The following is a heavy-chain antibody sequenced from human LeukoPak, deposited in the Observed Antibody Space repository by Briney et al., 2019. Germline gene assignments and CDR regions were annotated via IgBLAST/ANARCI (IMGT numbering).Heavy chain of an antibody. J-gene: IGHJ5*02. V-gene: IGHV1-18*01. D-gene: IGHD6-19*01. CDR3: ARDIMFRGGWYPNWFDP. Sequence: ASVKVSCKASGYTFTSYGISWVRQAPGQGLEWMGWISAYNGNTNYAQKLQGRVTMTTDTSTSTAYMELRSLRSDDTAVYYCARDIMFRGGWYPNWFDPWGQGTLVTVSS. CDR2: ISAYNGNT. CDR1: GYTFTSYG.